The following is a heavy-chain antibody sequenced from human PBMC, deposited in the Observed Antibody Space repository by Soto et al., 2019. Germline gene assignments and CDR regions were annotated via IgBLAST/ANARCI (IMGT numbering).Heavy chain of an antibody. CDR3: ARVLLERRHYFGMDV. J-gene: IGHJ6*02. Sequence: LSLTCTVSGESISTYYWSWIRQPAGKELEWIGRMYGSGSTNYSPFLKSRVAMSVDTSKNQFSLKLKSVTAADTAVYYCARVLLERRHYFGMDVWGQGTTVTVSS. CDR2: MYGSGST. D-gene: IGHD1-1*01. CDR1: GESISTYY. V-gene: IGHV4-4*07.